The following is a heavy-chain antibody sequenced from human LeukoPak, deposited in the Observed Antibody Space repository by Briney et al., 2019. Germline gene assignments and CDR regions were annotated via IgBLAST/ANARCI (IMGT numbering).Heavy chain of an antibody. J-gene: IGHJ6*02. CDR3: VGYCSGGSRYGVGLDYYYGMDV. V-gene: IGHV3-21*04. CDR2: ISSSSSYI. D-gene: IGHD2-15*01. Sequence: GGSLRLSCAASGFTFSSYSMNWVRQAPGKGLEWVSSISSSSSYIYYADSVKGRFTISRDNSKNTLYLQMNSLRAEDTAVYYCVGYCSGGSRYGVGLDYYYGMDVWGQGTTVTVSS. CDR1: GFTFSSYS.